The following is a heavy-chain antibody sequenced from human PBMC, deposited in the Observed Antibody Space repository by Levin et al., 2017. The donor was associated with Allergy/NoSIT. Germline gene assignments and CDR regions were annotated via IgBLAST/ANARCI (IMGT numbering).Heavy chain of an antibody. CDR2: ISDSGENT. CDR3: ARDLQFWGVNGGVDS. Sequence: ASVKVSCAVSGFPFSGYGMSWVRQAPGEGPEWVSTISDSGENTHYADSVRGRFTISRDNSRNTLYLQMNSLRAEDTAVYYCARDLQFWGVNGGVDSWGRGTLVTVSS. D-gene: IGHD3-10*01. J-gene: IGHJ5*01. V-gene: IGHV3-23*01. CDR1: GFPFSGYG.